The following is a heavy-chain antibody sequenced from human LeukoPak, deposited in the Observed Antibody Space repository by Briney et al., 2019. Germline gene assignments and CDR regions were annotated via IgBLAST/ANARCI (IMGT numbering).Heavy chain of an antibody. V-gene: IGHV3-43*02. CDR1: GFTFYDYV. CDR3: VKVWQPGRSYAFDI. D-gene: IGHD1-26*01. CDR2: ISGDGGST. J-gene: IGHJ3*02. Sequence: GGSLRLSCAASGFTFYDYVMHWVRQAPGKGLEWVSLISGDGGSTYYADSVKGRFTISRDNSKNSLYLQMNSLRTEGTALYYCVKVWQPGRSYAFDIWGQGTMVTVSS.